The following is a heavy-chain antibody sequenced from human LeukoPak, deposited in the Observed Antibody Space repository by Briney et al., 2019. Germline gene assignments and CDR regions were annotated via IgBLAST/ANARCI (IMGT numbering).Heavy chain of an antibody. CDR1: GFTFDDHV. CDR3: AREEGPYFDC. J-gene: IGHJ4*02. V-gene: IGHV3-20*04. Sequence: GGSLRLSCAASGFTFDDHVMSWVRQPPGKGLEWVSALNWNGDHTGYADSVKGRFTISRDNAKKSLYLQMNSLTVEDTAFYYCAREEGPYFDCWGQGTLVTVSS. CDR2: LNWNGDHT.